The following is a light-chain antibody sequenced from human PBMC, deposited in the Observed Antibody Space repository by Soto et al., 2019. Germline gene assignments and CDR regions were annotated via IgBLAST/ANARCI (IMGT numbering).Light chain of an antibody. J-gene: IGKJ2*01. V-gene: IGKV3-20*01. CDR3: QQYGSSSLT. CDR1: QSVSSSY. CDR2: ATS. Sequence: EIVLTQSPGPLSLSSGERATLSCRASQSVSSSYLAWYQQKPGQAPRLLVYATSSRATGIPDRFSGSGSGTDFTLTISRLEPEDWAVYYCQQYGSSSLTFGRGTNLEIK.